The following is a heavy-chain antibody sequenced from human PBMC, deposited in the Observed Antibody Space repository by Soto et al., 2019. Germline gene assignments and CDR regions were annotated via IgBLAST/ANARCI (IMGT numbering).Heavy chain of an antibody. J-gene: IGHJ3*02. CDR3: AKDFVRRVAGISKAFWAFDI. Sequence: EVQLLESGGGLVQPGGSLRLSCAASGFTFSSYAMSWVRQAPGKGLEWVSAISGSGGSTYYADSVKGRFTISRDNSKNTLYLQTNSLRAEDTAVYYCAKDFVRRVAGISKAFWAFDIWGQGTMVTVSS. V-gene: IGHV3-23*01. CDR2: ISGSGGST. CDR1: GFTFSSYA. D-gene: IGHD6-19*01.